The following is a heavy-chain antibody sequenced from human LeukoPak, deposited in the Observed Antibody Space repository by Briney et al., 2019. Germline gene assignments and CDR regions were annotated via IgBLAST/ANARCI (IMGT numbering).Heavy chain of an antibody. J-gene: IGHJ4*02. V-gene: IGHV3-23*01. D-gene: IGHD3-22*01. CDR2: ISGSGGST. CDR3: AKVRTSSGYYSYFNY. CDR1: GFTFSSYA. Sequence: PGGSLRLSCAASGFTFSSYAMSWVRQAPGKGLEWVSAISGSGGSTYYADSVKGRFTISRDNSKNTLYLHMNSLRAEDTAVYYCAKVRTSSGYYSYFNYWGQGTLVTVSS.